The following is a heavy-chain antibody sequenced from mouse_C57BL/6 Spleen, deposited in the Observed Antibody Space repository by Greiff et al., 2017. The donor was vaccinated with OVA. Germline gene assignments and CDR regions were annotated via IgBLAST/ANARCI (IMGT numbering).Heavy chain of an antibody. V-gene: IGHV1-76*01. J-gene: IGHJ2*01. D-gene: IGHD1-1*01. CDR3: ARTSTVVAHYFDY. Sequence: QVQLQQSGAELVRPGASVKLSCKASGYTFTDYYINWVKQRPGQGLEWIARIYPGSGNTYYNEKFKGKATLTADKSSSTAYMQLSSLTSEDSAVYFCARTSTVVAHYFDYWGQGTTLTVSS. CDR1: GYTFTDYY. CDR2: IYPGSGNT.